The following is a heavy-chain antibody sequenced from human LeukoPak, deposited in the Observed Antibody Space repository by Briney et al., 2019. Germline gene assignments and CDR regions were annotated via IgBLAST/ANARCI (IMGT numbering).Heavy chain of an antibody. CDR2: IYYSGST. Sequence: SETLSLTCTVSGGSISSSSYYWGWIRQPPGKGLEWIGSIYYSGSTYYNPSLKSRVTISVDTSKNQFSLKLSSVTAADTAVYYCARGTIFGVAGTWGQGTLVTVSS. D-gene: IGHD3-3*01. V-gene: IGHV4-39*07. CDR3: ARGTIFGVAGT. CDR1: GGSISSSSYY. J-gene: IGHJ5*02.